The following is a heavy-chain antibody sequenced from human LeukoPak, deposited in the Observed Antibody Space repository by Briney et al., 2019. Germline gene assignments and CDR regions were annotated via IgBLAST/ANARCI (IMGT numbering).Heavy chain of an antibody. CDR3: ARPLNVDYGDYGNLAL. Sequence: GGSLRLSCEASGFTFDDYGLTWVRQAPGKRLEWVSGINCNGGSTRYVDSVNGRFTISRDNAKQSLHLQMNSLRAEDTALYYWARPLNVDYGDYGNLALWGRGTLVTVSS. CDR1: GFTFDDYG. CDR2: INCNGGST. J-gene: IGHJ2*01. D-gene: IGHD4-17*01. V-gene: IGHV3-20*04.